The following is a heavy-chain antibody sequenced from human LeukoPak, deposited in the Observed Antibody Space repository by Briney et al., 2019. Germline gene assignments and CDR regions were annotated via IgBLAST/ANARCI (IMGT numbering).Heavy chain of an antibody. CDR1: GGSISSYY. Sequence: PSETLSLTCTVSGGSISSYYWSWIRQPPGKGLEWIGYIYYSGSTYYNPSLKSRVTISVDTSKNQFSLKLSSVTAADTAVYSCASHDFWRGYPKFDYWGQGTLVTVSS. CDR3: ASHDFWRGYPKFDY. V-gene: IGHV4-59*08. CDR2: IYYSGST. D-gene: IGHD3-3*01. J-gene: IGHJ4*02.